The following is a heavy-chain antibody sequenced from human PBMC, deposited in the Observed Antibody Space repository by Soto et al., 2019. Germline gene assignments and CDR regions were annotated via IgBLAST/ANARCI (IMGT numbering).Heavy chain of an antibody. CDR1: GFTFSSYA. CDR2: ISYDGSNK. Sequence: GGSLRLSCAASGFTFSSYAMHWVRQAPGKGLEWVAVISYDGSNKYYADSVKGRFTISRDNSKNTLYLQMNSLRAEDTAVYYCARDSVYSSGWYPQAGDYWGQGTLVTVSS. D-gene: IGHD6-19*01. V-gene: IGHV3-30-3*01. CDR3: ARDSVYSSGWYPQAGDY. J-gene: IGHJ4*02.